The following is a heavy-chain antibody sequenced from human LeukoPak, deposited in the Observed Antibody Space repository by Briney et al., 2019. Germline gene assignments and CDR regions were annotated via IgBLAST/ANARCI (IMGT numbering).Heavy chain of an antibody. Sequence: SVKVSFKASGGTFISYTISWVRQAPGQGLEWMGRIIPILGIANYAQKFQGRVTITADKSTSTAYMELSSLRSEDTAVYYCARVTTVVPDAFDIWGQGTMVTVSS. CDR3: ARVTTVVPDAFDI. CDR1: GGTFISYT. CDR2: IIPILGIA. J-gene: IGHJ3*02. V-gene: IGHV1-69*02. D-gene: IGHD4-23*01.